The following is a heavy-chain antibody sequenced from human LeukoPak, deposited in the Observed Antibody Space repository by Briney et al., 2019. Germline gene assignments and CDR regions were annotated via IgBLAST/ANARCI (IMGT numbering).Heavy chain of an antibody. V-gene: IGHV1-18*01. CDR1: GYTFTSYG. D-gene: IGHD3-22*01. CDR3: ARDYSGSSGYYRGGDYFDY. CDR2: MNAYNGNT. J-gene: IGHJ4*02. Sequence: ASVKVSFKASGYTFTSYGFSWVRQAPGQGLEWMGWMNAYNGNTDYAQKLQGRVTMTTDTSTSTAYMELRSLRSDDTAVYYCARDYSGSSGYYRGGDYFDYWGQGTLVTVSS.